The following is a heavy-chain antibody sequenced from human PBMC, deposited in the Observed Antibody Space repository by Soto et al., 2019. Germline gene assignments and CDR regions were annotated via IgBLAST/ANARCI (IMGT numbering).Heavy chain of an antibody. CDR2: ISAGNGNT. Sequence: GASVKVSCKASGYTFTSYAMHWVRQAPGQRLEWMGWISAGNGNTKYAQKLQGRVTITRDTSTSTAYMELSSLRSDDTAVYYCARDESITMIVVVNDAFDIWGQGTMVTVSS. D-gene: IGHD3-22*01. J-gene: IGHJ3*02. CDR1: GYTFTSYA. V-gene: IGHV1-3*01. CDR3: ARDESITMIVVVNDAFDI.